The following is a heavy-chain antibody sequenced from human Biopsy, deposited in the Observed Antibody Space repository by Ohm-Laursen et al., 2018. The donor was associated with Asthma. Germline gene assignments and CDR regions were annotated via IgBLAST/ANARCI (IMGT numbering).Heavy chain of an antibody. CDR2: IKHDGSEK. CDR3: ARAYGGSVFSGSFDI. V-gene: IGHV3-7*03. Sequence: GSLRLSCAASGFTFGDYWMSWVRQVPGKGLEWVANIKHDGSEKNHADSLKGRFTISRDNAKNSLYLQMNSLRAEDTAVYYCARAYGGSVFSGSFDIWGQGTMVTVSS. CDR1: GFTFGDYW. D-gene: IGHD4-23*01. J-gene: IGHJ3*02.